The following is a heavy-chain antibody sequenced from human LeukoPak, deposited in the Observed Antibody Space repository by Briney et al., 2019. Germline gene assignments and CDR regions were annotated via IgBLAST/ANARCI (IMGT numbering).Heavy chain of an antibody. CDR2: ISGSGGST. CDR3: ARDPPPRGYYDSSGYY. D-gene: IGHD3-22*01. CDR1: GFTFSSYA. Sequence: PGGSLRLSCAASGFTFSSYAMSWVRQAPGKGLEWVSAISGSGGSTYYADSVKGRFTISRDNSKNTLYLQMNSLRAEDTAVYYCARDPPPRGYYDSSGYYWGQGTLVTVSS. J-gene: IGHJ4*02. V-gene: IGHV3-23*01.